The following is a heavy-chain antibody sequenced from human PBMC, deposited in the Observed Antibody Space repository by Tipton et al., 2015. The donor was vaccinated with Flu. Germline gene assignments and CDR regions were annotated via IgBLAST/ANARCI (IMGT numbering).Heavy chain of an antibody. CDR3: TRGTIYYDSRGFEYYRFGP. J-gene: IGHJ5*02. CDR1: GDSVTSGNYY. D-gene: IGHD3-22*01. CDR2: VSSGGST. V-gene: IGHV4-61*02. Sequence: TLSLTCTVSGDSVTSGNYYWTWIRQSAGKGLEWIGRVSSGGSTKYNLSLRGRATIPLDMSRNQFSLKVISVTAADTAVYYCTRGTIYYDSRGFEYYRFGPWGQGSLVSVSS.